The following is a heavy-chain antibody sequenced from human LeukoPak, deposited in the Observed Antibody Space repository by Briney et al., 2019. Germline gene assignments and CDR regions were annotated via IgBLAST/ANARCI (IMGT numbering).Heavy chain of an antibody. CDR3: SRGAPYYYYYYMDV. Sequence: PSETLSLTCTVSGGSISSYYWSWIRQPPGKGLEWIGEIYHSGSTNYNPSLKSRVTISVDKSKNQFSLKLSSVTAADTAVYYCSRGAPYYYYYYMDVWGKGTTVTVSS. CDR1: GGSISSYY. CDR2: IYHSGST. V-gene: IGHV4-59*12. J-gene: IGHJ6*03.